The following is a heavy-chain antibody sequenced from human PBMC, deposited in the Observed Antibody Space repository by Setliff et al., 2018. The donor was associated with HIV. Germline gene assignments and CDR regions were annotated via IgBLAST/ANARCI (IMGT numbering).Heavy chain of an antibody. Sequence: PGGSLRLSCAASGFTFRNYKFNWVRQAPGRGLEWVSSISIGSGGAIDYADSVQGRFTISRDNSKNSLYLQRNSLRVEDTAVYYCARDYLYYNLYNGSPVYGMDVWGQGTTVTVSS. V-gene: IGHV3-48*03. CDR1: GFTFRNYK. J-gene: IGHJ6*02. CDR2: ISIGSGGAI. CDR3: ARDYLYYNLYNGSPVYGMDV. D-gene: IGHD3-3*01.